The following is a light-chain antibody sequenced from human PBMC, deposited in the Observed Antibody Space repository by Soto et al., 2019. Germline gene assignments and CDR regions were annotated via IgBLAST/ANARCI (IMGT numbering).Light chain of an antibody. V-gene: IGKV1-39*01. CDR3: QQTYSSPPGA. Sequence: DIQMTQSPSSLSASVGDRVTITCRASQSIRNYLNWYQQKPGKAPKVLIYTASSLQSGAPSRFSGSGSGTDSTLSIGRLQPEDFATYYCQQTYSSPPGAFGQGTKVDIK. CDR1: QSIRNY. CDR2: TAS. J-gene: IGKJ1*01.